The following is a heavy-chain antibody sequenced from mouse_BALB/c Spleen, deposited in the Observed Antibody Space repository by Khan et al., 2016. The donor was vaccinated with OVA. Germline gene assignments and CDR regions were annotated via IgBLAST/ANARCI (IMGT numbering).Heavy chain of an antibody. CDR1: GYSITSGYA. CDR3: ARGNYDGYYFDY. Sequence: EVQLQESGPGLVKPSQSLSLTCTVTGYSITSGYAWNWIRQFPGNKLECMGYISYSGVTSYTPSLKSRISISRDTSKNQFFLQLNSVTTEDTATYYCARGNYDGYYFDYWGQGTTLTVSS. D-gene: IGHD2-4*01. CDR2: ISYSGVT. V-gene: IGHV3-2*02. J-gene: IGHJ2*01.